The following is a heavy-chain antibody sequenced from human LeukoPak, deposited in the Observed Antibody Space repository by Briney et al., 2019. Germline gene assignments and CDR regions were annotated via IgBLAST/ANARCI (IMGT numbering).Heavy chain of an antibody. D-gene: IGHD3-10*01. V-gene: IGHV4-34*01. CDR1: GGSFSGCY. CDR2: INHSGST. Sequence: SETLSLTCAVYGGSFSGCYWSWIRQPPGKGLEWIGEINHSGSTNYNPSLKSRVTISLDTSKNQFSLKVISMTAADTAAYYCAKSDGYGLIRICGRGTMVTVSS. J-gene: IGHJ3*02. CDR3: AKSDGYGLIRI.